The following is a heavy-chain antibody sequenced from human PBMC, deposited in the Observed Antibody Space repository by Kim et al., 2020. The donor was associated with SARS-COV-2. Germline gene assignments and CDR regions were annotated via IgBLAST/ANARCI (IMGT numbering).Heavy chain of an antibody. V-gene: IGHV1-69*13. D-gene: IGHD3-22*01. CDR1: GGTFSSYA. CDR3: ARCGNSVSDYYDSSGYSLIPGWGGMDV. CDR2: IIPIFGTA. J-gene: IGHJ6*02. Sequence: SVKVSCKASGGTFSSYAISWVRQAPGQGLEWMGGIIPIFGTANYAQKFQGRVTITADESTSTAYMELSSLRSEDTAVYYCARCGNSVSDYYDSSGYSLIPGWGGMDVWGQGTTVTVSS.